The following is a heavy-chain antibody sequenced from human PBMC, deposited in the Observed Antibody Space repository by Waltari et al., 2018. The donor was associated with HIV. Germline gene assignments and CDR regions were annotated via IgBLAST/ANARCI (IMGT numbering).Heavy chain of an antibody. CDR2: VYSAGNT. J-gene: IGHJ4*01. D-gene: IGHD2-15*01. Sequence: EVQVVESGGGLIQPGGSLGPPGTPSGSSVSSNHMIWVRQAPGKGLECVSVVYSAGNTYYADSVKGRFTISRDNSNNTVFLQMSSLRADDTAVYYCARGTPAAYWGHGTLVTVSS. V-gene: IGHV3-53*01. CDR1: GSSVSSNH. CDR3: ARGTPAAY.